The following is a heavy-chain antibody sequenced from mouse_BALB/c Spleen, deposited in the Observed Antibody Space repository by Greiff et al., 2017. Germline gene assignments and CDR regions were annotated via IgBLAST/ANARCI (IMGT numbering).Heavy chain of an antibody. D-gene: IGHD2-3*01. CDR2: IWAGGST. J-gene: IGHJ3*01. CDR3: ARGGYYERFAY. V-gene: IGHV2-9*02. CDR1: GFSLTSYG. Sequence: QVQLKQSGPGLVAPSQSLSITCTVSGFSLTSYGVHWVRQPPGKGLEWLGVIWAGGSTNYNSALMSRLSISKDNSKSQVFLKMNSLQTDDTAMYYCARGGYYERFAYWGQGTLVTVSA.